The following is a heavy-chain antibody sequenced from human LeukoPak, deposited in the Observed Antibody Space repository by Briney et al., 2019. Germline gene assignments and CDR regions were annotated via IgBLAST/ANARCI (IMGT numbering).Heavy chain of an antibody. Sequence: GGSLRLFCAASGFTFSDYHMSWIRQAPGKGLEWVSYISSSGSTIYYADSVKGRFTISRDNAKNSLYLQMNSLRAEDTAVYYCARDPEQYSSSATYISWGQGTLVTVSS. D-gene: IGHD6-6*01. J-gene: IGHJ4*02. V-gene: IGHV3-11*01. CDR3: ARDPEQYSSSATYIS. CDR2: ISSSGSTI. CDR1: GFTFSDYH.